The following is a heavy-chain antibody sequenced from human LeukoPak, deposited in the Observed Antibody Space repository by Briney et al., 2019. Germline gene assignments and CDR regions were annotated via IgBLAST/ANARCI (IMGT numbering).Heavy chain of an antibody. CDR3: ASGYYYDSSGPVDY. CDR2: IIPIFGIA. J-gene: IGHJ4*02. CDR1: GGTFSSYA. D-gene: IGHD3-22*01. Sequence: SVKVSCKASGGTFSSYAISWVRQALGQGLEWMGRIIPIFGIANYAQKFQGRVTITADKSTSTAYMELSSLRSEDTAVYYCASGYYYDSSGPVDYWGQGTLVTVSS. V-gene: IGHV1-69*04.